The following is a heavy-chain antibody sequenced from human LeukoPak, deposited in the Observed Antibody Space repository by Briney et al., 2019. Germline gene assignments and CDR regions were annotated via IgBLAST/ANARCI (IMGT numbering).Heavy chain of an antibody. J-gene: IGHJ5*02. V-gene: IGHV4-59*01. Sequence: SETLSLTCTVSGGSISSYNWSWIRQPPGKGLEWIGYIYYSGSTNYNPSLKSRVTISVDTSKNQFSLKLSSVTAADTAVYYCARAGTPRGGWFYPWGQGTLVTVSS. D-gene: IGHD6-13*01. CDR3: ARAGTPRGGWFYP. CDR2: IYYSGST. CDR1: GGSISSYN.